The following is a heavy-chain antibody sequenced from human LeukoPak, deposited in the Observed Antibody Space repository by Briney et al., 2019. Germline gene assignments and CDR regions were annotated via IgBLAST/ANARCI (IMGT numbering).Heavy chain of an antibody. Sequence: GGSLRLSCAASGFTFSDYYMSWIRQAPGKGLEGVSYISSSGSTIYYADSVKGRFTISRDNAKNSLYLQMNSLRAEDTAVYYCAGGEKYYYDFIDYWGQGTLVTVSS. CDR2: ISSSGSTI. CDR1: GFTFSDYY. V-gene: IGHV3-11*01. D-gene: IGHD3-22*01. J-gene: IGHJ4*02. CDR3: AGGEKYYYDFIDY.